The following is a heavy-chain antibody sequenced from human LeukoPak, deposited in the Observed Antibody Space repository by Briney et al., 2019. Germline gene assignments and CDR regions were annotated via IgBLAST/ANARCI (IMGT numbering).Heavy chain of an antibody. Sequence: GGSLRLSCAGSGFTFSNYWMSWVRQAPGKGLEWVANIKQDGSEKYYVDSVKGRITISRDNAKNSLYLQMNSLRAEDTAVYYCASYTYYYGSSGYYLDYWGQGTLVTVSS. CDR1: GFTFSNYW. CDR2: IKQDGSEK. V-gene: IGHV3-7*01. J-gene: IGHJ4*02. CDR3: ASYTYYYGSSGYYLDY. D-gene: IGHD3-22*01.